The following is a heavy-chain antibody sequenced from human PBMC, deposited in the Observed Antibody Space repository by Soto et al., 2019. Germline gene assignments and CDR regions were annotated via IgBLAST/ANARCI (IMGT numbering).Heavy chain of an antibody. CDR1: GGSISGADYY. V-gene: IGHV4-31*03. J-gene: IGHJ4*02. D-gene: IGHD6-6*01. CDR2: VSNTGTS. Sequence: SETLSLTCNVSGGSISGADYYWSWIRQHPGKGLEWIGFVSNTGTSYYNYNSSLKSRLFMSLDASKNSFYLKLTSVTAADTAIYYCARTRGSSFFDFWGPGMLVTVSS. CDR3: ARTRGSSFFDF.